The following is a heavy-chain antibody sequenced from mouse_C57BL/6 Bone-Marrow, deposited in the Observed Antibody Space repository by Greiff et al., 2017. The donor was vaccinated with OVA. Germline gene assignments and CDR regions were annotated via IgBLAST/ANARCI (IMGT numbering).Heavy chain of an antibody. Sequence: EVQLVESGGGLVKPGGSLKLSCAASGFTFSDYGMHWVRQAPEKGLAWVAYLSSGSSTLYYAATVKGRFTISRDNAKNPLFLQMTSLRSEDTAMYYCARPGKLRRDVAYWGQGTLVTVSA. D-gene: IGHD2-4*01. CDR1: GFTFSDYG. J-gene: IGHJ3*01. V-gene: IGHV5-17*01. CDR2: LSSGSSTL. CDR3: ARPGKLRRDVAY.